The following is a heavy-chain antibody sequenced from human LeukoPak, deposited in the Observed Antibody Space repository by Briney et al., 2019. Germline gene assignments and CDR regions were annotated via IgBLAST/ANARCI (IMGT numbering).Heavy chain of an antibody. CDR2: ISLNGGST. CDR1: GFTFDEYG. CDR3: VRGITMFQR. V-gene: IGHV3-20*04. J-gene: IGHJ1*01. Sequence: GGSLRPSCAASGFTFDEYGMSWVRHAPGKGLEWVSGISLNGGSTGYAAAVKGRFTISRDNAKNSLYLQMNSLRAEDTAFYYCVRGITMFQRWGQGTLVTVSS. D-gene: IGHD3-10*01.